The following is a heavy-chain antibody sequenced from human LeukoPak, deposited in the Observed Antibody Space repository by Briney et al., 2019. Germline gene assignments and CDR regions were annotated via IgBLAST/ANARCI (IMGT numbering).Heavy chain of an antibody. Sequence: GGSLRLSCSASGFTFSRYSMNWVRQAPGKRLEWVASISHSGYDIYYADSVKGRFTISRDNARYSLSLQMNNLRADDTAVYYCANHLACGSTTCPSFDDWGQGTLVTVSS. CDR3: ANHLACGSTTCPSFDD. CDR2: ISHSGYDI. V-gene: IGHV3-21*01. D-gene: IGHD2-2*01. J-gene: IGHJ4*02. CDR1: GFTFSRYS.